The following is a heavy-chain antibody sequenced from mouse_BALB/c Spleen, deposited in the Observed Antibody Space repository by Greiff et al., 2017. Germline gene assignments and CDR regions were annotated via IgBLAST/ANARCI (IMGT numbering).Heavy chain of an antibody. CDR3: ARDDYDVYYAMDY. J-gene: IGHJ4*01. CDR2: ISSGSSTI. CDR1: GFTFSSFG. Sequence: EVQRVESGGGLVQPGGSRKLSCAASGFTFSSFGMHWVRQAPEKGLEWVAYISSGSSTIYYADTVKGRFTISRDNPKNTLFLQMTSLRSEDTAMYYCARDDYDVYYAMDYWGQGTSVTVSS. V-gene: IGHV5-17*02. D-gene: IGHD2-4*01.